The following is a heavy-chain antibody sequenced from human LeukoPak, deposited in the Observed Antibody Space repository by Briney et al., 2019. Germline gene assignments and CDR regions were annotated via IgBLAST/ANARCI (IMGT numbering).Heavy chain of an antibody. CDR1: GYTFTGYY. V-gene: IGHV1-2*02. CDR3: ARVGEGYCSSTSCYTGAFDI. CDR2: INPNSGGT. J-gene: IGHJ3*02. Sequence: EASVKVSCKASGYTFTGYYMHWVRQAPGQGLEWMGWINPNSGGTNYAQKFQGRVTMTRDTSISTAYMELSRLRSDDTAVYYCARVGEGYCSSTSCYTGAFDIWGQGTMVTVSS. D-gene: IGHD2-2*02.